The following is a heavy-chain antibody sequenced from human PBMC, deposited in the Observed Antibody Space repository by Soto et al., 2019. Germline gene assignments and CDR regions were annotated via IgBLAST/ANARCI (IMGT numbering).Heavy chain of an antibody. CDR3: AKGLLGEDSSGYPDY. J-gene: IGHJ4*02. V-gene: IGHV3-30*18. D-gene: IGHD3-22*01. CDR2: ISYDGSNK. CDR1: GFTFSSYG. Sequence: SLRLSCAASGFTFSSYGMHWVRQAPGKGLEWVAVISYDGSNKYYADSVKGRFTISRDNSKNTLYLQMNSLRAEDTAVYYCAKGLLGEDSSGYPDYWGQGTLVTVSS.